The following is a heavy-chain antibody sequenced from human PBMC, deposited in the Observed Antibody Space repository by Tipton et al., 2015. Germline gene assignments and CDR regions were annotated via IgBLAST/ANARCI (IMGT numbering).Heavy chain of an antibody. CDR2: AYPGGGT. V-gene: IGHV4-38-2*01. CDR3: ASGCINFSCYYWFDP. D-gene: IGHD2-21*01. CDR1: GYSINNDYY. J-gene: IGHJ5*02. Sequence: GLVKPSETMSLTCDVSGYSINNDYYWGWIRQAPGKGLEWIGFAYPGGGTYYNPSLKSRVTILVDTTQNQVSLRWTSVTAADTAVYYCASGCINFSCYYWFDPWGPGTLVTVSS.